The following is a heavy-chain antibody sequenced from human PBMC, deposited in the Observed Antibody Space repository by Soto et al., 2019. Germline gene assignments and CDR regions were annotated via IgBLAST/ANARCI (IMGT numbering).Heavy chain of an antibody. CDR3: ARVIWSGHLTSDL. Sequence: ESGGGLVQPGGSLRLSCAASGFTFSSNSMNWVRQAPGKGLEWISYISSSSSTIYADSVKGRFTISRDNAKNSLCLQMNSLRDEDTAVYYCARVIWSGHLTSDLWGQGTLVTVSS. D-gene: IGHD3-3*01. J-gene: IGHJ5*02. CDR2: ISSSSSTI. CDR1: GFTFSSNS. V-gene: IGHV3-48*02.